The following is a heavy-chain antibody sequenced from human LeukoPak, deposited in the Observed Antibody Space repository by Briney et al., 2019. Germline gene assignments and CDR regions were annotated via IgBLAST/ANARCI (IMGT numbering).Heavy chain of an antibody. CDR3: AREGRFASGDYMDV. V-gene: IGHV4-4*02. CDR2: INHSGST. D-gene: IGHD3-3*01. CDR1: GGSISSSNW. J-gene: IGHJ6*03. Sequence: PSGTLSLTCAVSGGSISSSNWWSWVRQPPGKGLEWIGEINHSGSTNYNPSLKSRVTISVDTSKNQFSLKLSSVTAADTAVYYCAREGRFASGDYMDVWGKGTTVTVSS.